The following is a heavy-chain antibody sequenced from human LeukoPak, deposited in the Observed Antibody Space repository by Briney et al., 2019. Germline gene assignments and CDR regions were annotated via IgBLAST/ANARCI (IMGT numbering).Heavy chain of an antibody. CDR1: GGSISNYY. CDR2: IYYSETT. V-gene: IGHV4-59*01. Sequence: SGTLSLTCTVSGGSISNYYWSWIRQPPGKGLEWIGYIYYSETTNYNPSLKSRVTISVDTSKNQFSLKLSSVTAADTAVYYCARSFGTSGYYSSTLRPHFDYWGQGTLVTVSS. CDR3: ARSFGTSGYYSSTLRPHFDY. D-gene: IGHD3-22*01. J-gene: IGHJ4*02.